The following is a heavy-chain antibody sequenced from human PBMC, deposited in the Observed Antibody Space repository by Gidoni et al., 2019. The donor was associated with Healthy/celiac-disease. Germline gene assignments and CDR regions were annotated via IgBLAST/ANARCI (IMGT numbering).Heavy chain of an antibody. Sequence: EVQLVESGGGLVKPGGSLRLSCAASGFPFSNAWMSWVRQAPGKGLEWVGRIKSKTDGGTTDYAAPVKGRFTISRDDSKNTLYLQMNSLKTEDTAVYYCTTLYGGYSYGARDYWGQGTLVTVSS. CDR2: IKSKTDGGTT. D-gene: IGHD5-18*01. V-gene: IGHV3-15*01. CDR3: TTLYGGYSYGARDY. J-gene: IGHJ4*02. CDR1: GFPFSNAW.